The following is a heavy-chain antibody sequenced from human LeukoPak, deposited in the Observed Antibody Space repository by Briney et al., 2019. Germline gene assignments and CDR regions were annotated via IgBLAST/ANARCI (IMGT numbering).Heavy chain of an antibody. CDR3: AKGGYSGYDSGFDY. CDR2: ISWNSVSI. D-gene: IGHD5-12*01. V-gene: IGHV3-9*03. J-gene: IGHJ4*02. Sequence: GGXLRLSCAASGFTFDDYAMHWVRQAPGKGLEGVSGISWNSVSIGYADSVKGRFTISRDNAKNSLYLQMNSLRAEDMALYYCAKGGYSGYDSGFDYWGQGTLVTVSS. CDR1: GFTFDDYA.